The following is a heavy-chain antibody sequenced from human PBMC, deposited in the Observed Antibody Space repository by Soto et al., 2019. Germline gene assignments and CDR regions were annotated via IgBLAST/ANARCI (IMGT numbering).Heavy chain of an antibody. Sequence: ASVTVACTASGYSFTGYYMHWVRQAPGQGLEWMGWINPNSGGTNYAQKFQGWVTMTRDTSISTAYMELSRLRSDDTAVYYCARDLSLLGYCISTSCHALGYYGMDVRGQGTTVTVSS. V-gene: IGHV1-2*04. CDR2: INPNSGGT. CDR1: GYSFTGYY. J-gene: IGHJ6*02. CDR3: ARDLSLLGYCISTSCHALGYYGMDV. D-gene: IGHD2-2*01.